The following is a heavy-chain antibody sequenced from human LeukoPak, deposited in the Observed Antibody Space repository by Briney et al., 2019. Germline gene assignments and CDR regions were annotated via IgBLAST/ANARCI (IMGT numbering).Heavy chain of an antibody. V-gene: IGHV3-21*01. CDR2: ISSSSSYI. D-gene: IGHD6-19*01. CDR3: ARSQWPKGDYYYYYYMDV. CDR1: GFTFSSYS. Sequence: GGSLRLSCAASGFTFSSYSMNWVRQAPGKGLEWVSSISSSSSYIYYADSVKGRFTISRDNAKNSLYLQMNSLRAEDTAVYYCARSQWPKGDYYYYYYMDVWGKGTTVTVSS. J-gene: IGHJ6*03.